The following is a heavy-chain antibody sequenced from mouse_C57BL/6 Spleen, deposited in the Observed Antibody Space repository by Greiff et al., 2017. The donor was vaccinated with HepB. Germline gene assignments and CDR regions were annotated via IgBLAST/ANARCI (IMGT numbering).Heavy chain of an antibody. CDR1: GYTFTSYW. Sequence: QVQLQQPGAELVKPGASVKLSCKASGYTFTSYWMQWVKQRPGQGLAWIGEIDPSDSYTNYNQKFKGKATLTVDTSSSTAYMQLSSLTSEDSAVYYCARAGVNWDAYWGQGTLVTVSA. D-gene: IGHD4-1*01. CDR3: ARAGVNWDAY. CDR2: IDPSDSYT. V-gene: IGHV1-50*01. J-gene: IGHJ3*01.